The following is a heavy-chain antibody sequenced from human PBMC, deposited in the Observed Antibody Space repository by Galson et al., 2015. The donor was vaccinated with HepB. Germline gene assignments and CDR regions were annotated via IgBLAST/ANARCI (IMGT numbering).Heavy chain of an antibody. D-gene: IGHD6-19*01. CDR2: ISSSGSTI. J-gene: IGHJ4*02. Sequence: SLRLSCAASGFTFSDYYMSWIRQAPGKGLEWVSYISSSGSTIYYADSVKGRFTISRDNAKNSLYLQMNSLRAEDTAVYYCASFNSGWYWTDYWGQGTLVTVSS. CDR1: GFTFSDYY. V-gene: IGHV3-11*01. CDR3: ASFNSGWYWTDY.